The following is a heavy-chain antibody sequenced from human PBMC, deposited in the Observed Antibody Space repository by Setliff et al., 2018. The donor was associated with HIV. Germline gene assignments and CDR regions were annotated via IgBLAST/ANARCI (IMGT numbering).Heavy chain of an antibody. CDR1: GGSISSYY. D-gene: IGHD6-25*01. J-gene: IGHJ4*02. CDR3: ARGYGAAGGGY. Sequence: PSETLSLTCKVSGGSISSYYWSWIRQPPGKGLEWIGYIYYSGSTNYNPSLRSRVTISVDTSKNLFSLKLSSVTAADTAVYYCARGYGAAGGGYWGQGTLVTV. CDR2: IYYSGST. V-gene: IGHV4-59*08.